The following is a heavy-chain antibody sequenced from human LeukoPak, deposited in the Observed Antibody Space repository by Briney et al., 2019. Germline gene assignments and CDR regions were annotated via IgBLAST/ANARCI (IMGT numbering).Heavy chain of an antibody. CDR3: TRLDCSGGSCYDLGYGMDV. CDR1: GFTFSGSA. V-gene: IGHV3-73*01. Sequence: PGGSLTLSCAASGFTFSGSAVHWVRQASGKGLEWVGRIRSKANSYATAYAASVKGRFTISRDDSKNTAYLQMNSLKTEDTAVYYCTRLDCSGGSCYDLGYGMDVWGKGTTVTVSS. J-gene: IGHJ6*04. CDR2: IRSKANSYAT. D-gene: IGHD2-15*01.